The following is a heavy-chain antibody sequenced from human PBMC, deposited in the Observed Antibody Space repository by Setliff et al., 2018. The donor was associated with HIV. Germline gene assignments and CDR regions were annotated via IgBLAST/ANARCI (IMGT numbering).Heavy chain of an antibody. CDR3: ARAGMGALRSLFDY. Sequence: ASETLSLTCSVSGASISSGGYFWTWIRQPPGKGLEWVGFIYHSGTTYYNPSLKDRVTMSVDTFANQFSLKLTSVTAADTAVYYCARAGMGALRSLFDYWGQGTLVTVSS. J-gene: IGHJ4*02. D-gene: IGHD1-26*01. CDR1: GASISSGGYF. CDR2: IYHSGTT. V-gene: IGHV4-30-4*08.